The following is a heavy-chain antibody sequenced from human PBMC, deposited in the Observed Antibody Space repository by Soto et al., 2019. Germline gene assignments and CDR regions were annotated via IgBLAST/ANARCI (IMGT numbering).Heavy chain of an antibody. Sequence: QVQLVQSGVEVKKPGSSVKVSCKASGDTFSFYTINWVRQAPGLGLEWMGRINPILSMSNYAQKFQGRVTIIADKSTSTAYIELCSLRSEDTAMYYCATSYGSGSRAFVYWGQGALVTVSS. D-gene: IGHD3-10*01. J-gene: IGHJ4*02. CDR2: INPILSMS. CDR3: ATSYGSGSRAFVY. V-gene: IGHV1-69*02. CDR1: GDTFSFYT.